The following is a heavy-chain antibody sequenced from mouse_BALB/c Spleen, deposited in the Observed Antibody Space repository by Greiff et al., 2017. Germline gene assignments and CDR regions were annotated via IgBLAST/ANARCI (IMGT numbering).Heavy chain of an antibody. Sequence: EVKVEESGGGLVKPGGSLKLSCAASGFAFSSYDMSWVRQTPEKRLEWVAYISSGGGSTYYPDTVKGRFTISRDNAKNTLYLQMSSLKSEDTAMYYCATHYDYDGEGFDYYAMDYWGQGTSVTVSS. V-gene: IGHV5-12-1*01. CDR1: GFAFSSYD. CDR2: ISSGGGST. CDR3: ATHYDYDGEGFDYYAMDY. J-gene: IGHJ4*01. D-gene: IGHD2-4*01.